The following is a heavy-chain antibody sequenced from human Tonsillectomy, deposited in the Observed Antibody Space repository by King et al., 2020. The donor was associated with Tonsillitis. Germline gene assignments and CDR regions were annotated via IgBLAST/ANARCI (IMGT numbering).Heavy chain of an antibody. V-gene: IGHV5-51*01. CDR3: ARRDYYYSSSYYSIYFDY. Sequence: QLVQSGAEVKKSGESLKISCKGSGYSFTNYWIGWVRQMPGKGLEWMGIIYPGDSDTRYSPSFQGQVIISVDKSISTAYLQWSSLKASDTAMYYCARRDYYYSSSYYSIYFDYWGQGTLVTVSS. D-gene: IGHD3-22*01. J-gene: IGHJ4*02. CDR1: GYSFTNYW. CDR2: IYPGDSDT.